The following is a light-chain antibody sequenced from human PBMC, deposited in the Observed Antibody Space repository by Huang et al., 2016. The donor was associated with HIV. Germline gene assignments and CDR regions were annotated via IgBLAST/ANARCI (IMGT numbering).Light chain of an antibody. Sequence: ETLMTQFPATLSVSPGERATLSCRASQNVRNNLAWYQQKPGQAPRLLFYEASSRATGVPGRFSVSGSGIDFTLTISSLQSEDFAVYYCQQFNNWPPAFGGGTTVEIK. J-gene: IGKJ4*01. V-gene: IGKV3-15*01. CDR1: QNVRNN. CDR2: EAS. CDR3: QQFNNWPPA.